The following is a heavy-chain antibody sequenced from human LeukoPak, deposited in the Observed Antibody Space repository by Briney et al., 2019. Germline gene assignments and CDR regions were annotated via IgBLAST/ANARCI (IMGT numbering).Heavy chain of an antibody. CDR1: GGSFSGYY. D-gene: IGHD3-22*01. CDR2: INHSGST. J-gene: IGHJ3*02. CDR3: ARRPPRNYYDSRGGAFDI. Sequence: PSETLSLTCAVYGGSFSGYYWSWIRQPPGKGLEWIGEINHSGSTNYNPSLKSRVTISVDTSKNQSSLKLSSVTAADTAVYYCARRPPRNYYDSRGGAFDIWGQGTMVTVSS. V-gene: IGHV4-34*01.